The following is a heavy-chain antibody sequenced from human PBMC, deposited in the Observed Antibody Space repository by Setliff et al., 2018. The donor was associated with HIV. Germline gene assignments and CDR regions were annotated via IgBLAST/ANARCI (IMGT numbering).Heavy chain of an antibody. CDR2: IIPIFGTA. Sequence: ASVKVSCKASGGTFSSYGISWVRQAPGQGLEWMGGIIPIFGTADCAQKFQGRVTITADESSTTAYMDLSSLRSDDTAVYYCARVADIVARLDYWGQGTLVTVSS. J-gene: IGHJ4*02. V-gene: IGHV1-69*13. CDR3: ARVADIVARLDY. CDR1: GGTFSSYG. D-gene: IGHD5-12*01.